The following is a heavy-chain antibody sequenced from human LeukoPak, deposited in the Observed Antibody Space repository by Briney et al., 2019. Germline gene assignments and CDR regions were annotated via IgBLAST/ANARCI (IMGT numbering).Heavy chain of an antibody. Sequence: PGGSLRLSCAASGFTLSSYAVRRVPEAPGEGLERVSSISGSCGSTYYADSVKGPFTISRNTSKNTLYQQMNSLRAEDTAVYYCAKDWDYYGSGSYSDYWGQGALVTVSS. D-gene: IGHD3-10*01. CDR3: AKDWDYYGSGSYSDY. J-gene: IGHJ4*02. CDR1: GFTLSSYA. V-gene: IGHV3-23*01. CDR2: ISGSCGST.